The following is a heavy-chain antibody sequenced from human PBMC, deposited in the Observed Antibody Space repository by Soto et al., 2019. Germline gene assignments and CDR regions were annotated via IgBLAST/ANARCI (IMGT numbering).Heavy chain of an antibody. CDR3: ARDCPGGYAFDI. V-gene: IGHV1-69*01. D-gene: IGHD1-26*01. CDR2: IIPIFGTA. CDR1: GGTFSSYA. Sequence: QVQLVQSGAEVQKPGPSVKVSCKASGGTFSSYAISWVRQAPGQGLEWMGGIIPIFGTANYAQKFQGRVTITADESTSTAYMELSSLRSEDTAVYYCARDCPGGYAFDIWGQGTMVTVSS. J-gene: IGHJ3*02.